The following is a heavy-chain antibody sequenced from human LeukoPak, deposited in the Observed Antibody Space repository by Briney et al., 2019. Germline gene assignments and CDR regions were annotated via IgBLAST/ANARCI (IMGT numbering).Heavy chain of an antibody. CDR1: GGSFSGDF. CDR3: ARHTWQWLPFAD. D-gene: IGHD5-12*01. J-gene: IGHJ4*02. CDR2: INHGGST. V-gene: IGHV4-34*01. Sequence: SETLSLTCAVYGGSFSGDFWSWIRQSPGKGLEWIREINHGGSTTYNPSLQSRVTMSVDTSTNQISLQMTSVTAADTAIYYCARHTWQWLPFADWGQGTQVTISS.